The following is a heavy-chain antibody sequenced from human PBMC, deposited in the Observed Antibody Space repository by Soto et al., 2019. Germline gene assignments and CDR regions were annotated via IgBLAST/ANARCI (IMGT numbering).Heavy chain of an antibody. V-gene: IGHV3-33*01. D-gene: IGHD3-3*01. CDR2: IWYDGSNT. J-gene: IGHJ5*02. Sequence: PGGSLRLSCVASGFFLRDFGMHWVRQAPGKGLEWVSVIWYDGSNTYQGESVKGRFTMSRDISKNTLYLQMNSLRPEDTAVYYCARDLYDFWSGYYTPPGARWFDPWGQGTLVTVSS. CDR1: GFFLRDFG. CDR3: ARDLYDFWSGYYTPPGARWFDP.